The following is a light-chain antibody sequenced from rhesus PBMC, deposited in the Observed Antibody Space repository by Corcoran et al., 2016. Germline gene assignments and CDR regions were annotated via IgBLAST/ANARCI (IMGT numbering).Light chain of an antibody. CDR2: NTN. CDR1: TGAVTSGNY. V-gene: IGLV7-76*01. J-gene: IGLJ1*01. Sequence: QAVVTQEPSMTVSPGGTVTLTCGSSTGAVTSGNYPNWFQQKPGQVPRGLIYNTNSKHSWTPARFSGSLAGGKAALTLSGAQPGDEAGYFRLVLYNRVYIFASGTRLTVL. CDR3: LVLYNRVYI.